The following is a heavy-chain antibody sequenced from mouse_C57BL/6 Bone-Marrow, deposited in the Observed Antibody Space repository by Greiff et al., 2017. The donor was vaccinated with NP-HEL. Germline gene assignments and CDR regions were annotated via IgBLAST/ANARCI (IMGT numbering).Heavy chain of an antibody. CDR1: GYTFTSYW. CDR3: ARNYGSSSDFDV. J-gene: IGHJ1*03. CDR2: IYPSDCET. V-gene: IGHV1-61*01. D-gene: IGHD1-1*01. Sequence: QVQLKQPGAELVRPGSSVKLSCKASGYTFTSYWMDWVKQRPGQGLEWIGNIYPSDCETHYNQKFKVKATLTVDKSSSPAYMHLRSLTSEASAVYCCARNYGSSSDFDVWGTGTTVTVSS.